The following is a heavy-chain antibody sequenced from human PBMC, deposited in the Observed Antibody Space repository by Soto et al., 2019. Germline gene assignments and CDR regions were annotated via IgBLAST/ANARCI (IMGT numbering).Heavy chain of an antibody. D-gene: IGHD3-10*01. CDR3: ARPGNYGSGSYLYYMDY. J-gene: IGHJ4*02. CDR2: ISYSGST. Sequence: PSETLSLTCTVSGGSISSNYWSWIRQPPGKGPEWTGYISYSGSTNYNPSLKSRVTISVDTSKNQFSLNLSSVTAADTAVYYCARPGNYGSGSYLYYMDYWGQGTLVTVSS. CDR1: GGSISSNY. V-gene: IGHV4-59*01.